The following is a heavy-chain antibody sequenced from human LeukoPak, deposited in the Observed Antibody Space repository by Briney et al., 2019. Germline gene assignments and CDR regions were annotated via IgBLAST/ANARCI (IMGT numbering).Heavy chain of an antibody. D-gene: IGHD7-27*01. Sequence: SETLSLTCTVSGGSISSYYWSWIRQPPGKGLEWIGYIYYSGSTNHNPSLKSRVTISVDTSKNQFSLKLSSVTAADTAVYYCARRGNWGSWYYFDYWGQGTLVTVSS. CDR3: ARRGNWGSWYYFDY. J-gene: IGHJ4*02. CDR2: IYYSGST. V-gene: IGHV4-59*08. CDR1: GGSISSYY.